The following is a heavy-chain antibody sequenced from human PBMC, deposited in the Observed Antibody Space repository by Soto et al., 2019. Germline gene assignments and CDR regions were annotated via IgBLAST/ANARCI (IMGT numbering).Heavy chain of an antibody. CDR1: GFTFSSYW. CDR3: TRSDYYGSGSYIYYYGMDV. V-gene: IGHV3-74*01. CDR2: ISNDGSST. Sequence: EVQLVESGGGLVQPGGSLRLSCAASGFTFSSYWMHWVRQAPGKGRVWVSRISNDGSSTSYADSVKGRFTISRDNAKNTLYLQMNSLRAEDTAVYYCTRSDYYGSGSYIYYYGMDVWGQGTTVTVSS. J-gene: IGHJ6*02. D-gene: IGHD3-10*01.